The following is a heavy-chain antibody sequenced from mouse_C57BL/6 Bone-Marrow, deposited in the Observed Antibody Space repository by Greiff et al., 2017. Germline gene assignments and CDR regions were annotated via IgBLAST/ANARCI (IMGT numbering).Heavy chain of an antibody. CDR1: GYTFTSYW. Sequence: QVQLQQPGAELVRPGSSVKLSCKASGYTFTSYWMHWVKQRPIQGLEWIGNIDPSDSETHYNQKFKDKATLTVDKSSSTAYMQLSSLTSEDSAVYYGTREGIYYGNPFDYWGQGTTLTVSA. CDR3: TREGIYYGNPFDY. CDR2: IDPSDSET. V-gene: IGHV1-52*01. D-gene: IGHD2-1*01. J-gene: IGHJ2*01.